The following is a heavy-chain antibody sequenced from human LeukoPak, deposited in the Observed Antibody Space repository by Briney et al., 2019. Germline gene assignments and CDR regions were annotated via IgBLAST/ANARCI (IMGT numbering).Heavy chain of an antibody. D-gene: IGHD3-10*01. V-gene: IGHV1-2*02. CDR3: ERDLRRTYYYGSGSSRYYMDV. CDR1: GYTFTGYY. J-gene: IGHJ6*03. Sequence: ASVKVSCKSSGYTFTGYYMHWVRQAPGQGLEWVGWINPNSGGTNYAQKFQGRVTMTRYTAISTAYMEMRRMRYDDTAVYYCERDLRRTYYYGSGSSRYYMDVWGKGTTVTISS. CDR2: INPNSGGT.